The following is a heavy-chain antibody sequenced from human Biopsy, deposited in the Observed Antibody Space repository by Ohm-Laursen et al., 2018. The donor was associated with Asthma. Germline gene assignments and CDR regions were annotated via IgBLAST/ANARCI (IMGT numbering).Heavy chain of an antibody. V-gene: IGHV1-69*13. CDR2: IIPMYGVP. CDR1: GGTFRTYA. Sequence: ASVKVSCKASGGTFRTYAFNWVRQAPGQGLEWMGGIIPMYGVPKVAQKFQGRVTITADESTSTAYMEMSSLRSEDTAVYYCARVDAIMISGDFYFYPGFDLWGQGTTVRVSS. J-gene: IGHJ6*02. CDR3: ARVDAIMISGDFYFYPGFDL. D-gene: IGHD3-16*01.